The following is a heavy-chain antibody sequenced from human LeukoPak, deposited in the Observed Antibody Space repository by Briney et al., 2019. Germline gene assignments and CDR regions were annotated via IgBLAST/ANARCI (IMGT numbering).Heavy chain of an antibody. Sequence: GRSLRLSCATSGFTFSSHGMHWVRQAPGKELEWVADIWYDGSKTYYADSVKGRFTISRDYSKNTLYSQMHNLRAEDTAVYYCAKDLSYGSPWFDPWGQGTLVTVSS. CDR2: IWYDGSKT. J-gene: IGHJ5*02. D-gene: IGHD3-10*01. CDR3: AKDLSYGSPWFDP. CDR1: GFTFSSHG. V-gene: IGHV3-33*06.